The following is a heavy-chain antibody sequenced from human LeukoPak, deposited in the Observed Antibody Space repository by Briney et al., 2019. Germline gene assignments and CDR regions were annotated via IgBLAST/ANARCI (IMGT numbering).Heavy chain of an antibody. J-gene: IGHJ4*02. CDR3: ARVLRYLIVATTYYFDY. CDR1: GFTFSSYW. CDR2: IKQDGSEK. Sequence: GGSLRLSCAASGFTFSSYWMSWVRQAPGKGLDWVANIKQDGSEKYYVDSVKGRFTISRDNAKNSLYLQMNSLRAEDTAVYYCARVLRYLIVATTYYFDYWGQGTLVTVSS. V-gene: IGHV3-7*01. D-gene: IGHD5-12*01.